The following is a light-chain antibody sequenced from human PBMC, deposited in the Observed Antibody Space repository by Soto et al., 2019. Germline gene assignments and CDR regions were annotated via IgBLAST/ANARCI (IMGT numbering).Light chain of an antibody. CDR3: SSWDDNLDAEV. V-gene: IGLV1-44*01. Sequence: QSVLTQPPSASGTPGQRVTISCSGFRSSIGSNTVNWHQQLPGTAPKLLIYTNDQRPSGVPDRFSGSKSGTSASLAISGLQFEDEADYHCSSWDDNLDAEVFGAGTKGTVL. CDR2: TND. J-gene: IGLJ1*01. CDR1: RSSIGSNT.